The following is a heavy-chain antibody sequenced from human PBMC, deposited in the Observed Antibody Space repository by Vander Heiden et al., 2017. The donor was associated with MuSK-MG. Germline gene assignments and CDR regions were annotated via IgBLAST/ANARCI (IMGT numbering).Heavy chain of an antibody. V-gene: IGHV3-30*01. CDR3: ASGIVGATSVAFDI. D-gene: IGHD1-26*01. CDR1: GFTFSSYA. CDR2: ISYDGSNK. Sequence: QVQLVESGGGVVQPGRSLRLSCAASGFTFSSYAMHWVRQAPGKGLEWVAVISYDGSNKYYADSVKGRFTISRDNSKNTLYLQMNSLRAEDTAVYYCASGIVGATSVAFDIWGQGPMVTVSS. J-gene: IGHJ3*02.